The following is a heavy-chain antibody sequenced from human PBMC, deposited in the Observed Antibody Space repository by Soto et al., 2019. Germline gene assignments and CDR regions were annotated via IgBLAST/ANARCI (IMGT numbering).Heavy chain of an antibody. Sequence: ASVKVSCKASGYTFTNYYMHWVRQAPGQGLEWMGIINPSGGSTSYAQKFQGRVTMTRDTSTSTVYMELSSLRSEDTAVYYCAREGGYFSSTSCYAGIQNWFDPWGQGTLVTVSS. D-gene: IGHD2-2*01. J-gene: IGHJ5*02. V-gene: IGHV1-46*01. CDR3: AREGGYFSSTSCYAGIQNWFDP. CDR1: GYTFTNYY. CDR2: INPSGGST.